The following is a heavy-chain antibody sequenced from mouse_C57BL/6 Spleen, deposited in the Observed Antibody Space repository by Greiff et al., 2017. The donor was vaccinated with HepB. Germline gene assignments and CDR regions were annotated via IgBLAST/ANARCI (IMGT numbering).Heavy chain of an antibody. CDR1: GYTFTSYW. CDR3: AKGRYGSSYVGFAY. V-gene: IGHV1-61*01. CDR2: IYPSDSET. D-gene: IGHD1-1*01. Sequence: QVQLQQPGAELVRPGSSVKLSCKASGYTFTSYWMDWVKQRPGQGLEWIGNIYPSDSETHYNQKFKDKATLTVDKSPSTAYMQISSLTSEDSAVYYCAKGRYGSSYVGFAYWGQGTLVTVSA. J-gene: IGHJ3*01.